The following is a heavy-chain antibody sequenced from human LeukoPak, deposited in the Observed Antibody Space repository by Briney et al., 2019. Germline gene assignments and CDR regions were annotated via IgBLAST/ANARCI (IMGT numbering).Heavy chain of an antibody. CDR2: IYYSGST. CDR1: GDSISSYY. Sequence: SETLSLTCTVSGDSISSYYWNWIRQPPGKGLEWIGYIYYSGSTNYNPSLKSRVTISVDTSKNQFSLNLNSVTAADTAVYYCAREGGDYYTSTYLDYWGQGTLVTVSS. CDR3: AREGGDYYTSTYLDY. J-gene: IGHJ4*02. D-gene: IGHD2-21*02. V-gene: IGHV4-59*01.